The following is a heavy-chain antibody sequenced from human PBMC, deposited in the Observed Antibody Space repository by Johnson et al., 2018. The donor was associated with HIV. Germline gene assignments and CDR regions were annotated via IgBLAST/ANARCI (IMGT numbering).Heavy chain of an antibody. D-gene: IGHD6-13*01. J-gene: IGHJ3*02. Sequence: VQLVESGGGLVQPGGSLRLSCAASGFTLSRYDMHWVRQATGKGLEWVSAIGTAGDTYYPGSVKGRFTISRDNSNNILYLQMNSLRVEDTAVYYCAKVAVATAAGGVALDIWGPGTMVTVS. CDR3: AKVAVATAAGGVALDI. V-gene: IGHV3-13*01. CDR2: IGTAGDT. CDR1: GFTLSRYD.